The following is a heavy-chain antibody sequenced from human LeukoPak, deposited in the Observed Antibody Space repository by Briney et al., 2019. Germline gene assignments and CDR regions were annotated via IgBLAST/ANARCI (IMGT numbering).Heavy chain of an antibody. CDR3: AGLGNAFDI. CDR2: IYSGGST. J-gene: IGHJ3*02. CDR1: GYTFSSNY. V-gene: IGHV3-66*01. D-gene: IGHD5-12*01. Sequence: GGSLRLSCAVSGYTFSSNYMSWVRQAPGKGREGVTDIYSGGSTYYYDSLKRKFTISIDNAKNSLYLQMNSLRAEDTAVYYCAGLGNAFDIWGQGTMVTVSS.